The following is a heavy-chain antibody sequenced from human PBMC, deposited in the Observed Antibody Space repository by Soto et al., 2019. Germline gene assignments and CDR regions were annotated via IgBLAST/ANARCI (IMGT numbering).Heavy chain of an antibody. CDR3: AGGTSAYGSEGSCYPLYWFGP. CDR2: IIPIFGTA. D-gene: IGHD2-15*01. Sequence: QVQLVQSGAEVKKPGSSVKVSCKASGGTFSSYAISWVRQAPGQGLEWMGGIIPIFGTANYAQKFQGRVTATADETTATTYRQLRSLRSEDAAVYYCAGGTSAYGSEGSCYPLYWFGPWTKGTLVTVSS. J-gene: IGHJ5*02. CDR1: GGTFSSYA. V-gene: IGHV1-69*12.